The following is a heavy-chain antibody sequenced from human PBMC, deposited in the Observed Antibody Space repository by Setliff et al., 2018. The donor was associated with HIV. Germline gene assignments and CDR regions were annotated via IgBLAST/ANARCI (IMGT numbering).Heavy chain of an antibody. CDR2: INQDGGQK. Sequence: PGGSLRLSCADSGFTFSRYWMSWVRQAPGKGLEWVASINQDGGQKYYVDSVKGRFTISRDNAKNSLYLQMNSLRAEDTAIYYCTRETMYDSRGYLSHYFDYWGQGTPVTVSS. CDR1: GFTFSRYW. V-gene: IGHV3-7*01. D-gene: IGHD3-22*01. CDR3: TRETMYDSRGYLSHYFDY. J-gene: IGHJ4*02.